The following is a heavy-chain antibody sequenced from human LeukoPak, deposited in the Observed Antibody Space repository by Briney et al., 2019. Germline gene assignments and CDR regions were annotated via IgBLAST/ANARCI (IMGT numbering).Heavy chain of an antibody. J-gene: IGHJ4*02. Sequence: SETLSLTCAVYGGSFSGYYWSWIRQPPGKGLEWIGETNHSGSTNYNPSLKSRVTISVDTSKNQFSLKLSSVTAADTAVYYCARERSDGVSASVDYWGQGTLVNVSS. CDR2: TNHSGST. CDR3: ARERSDGVSASVDY. D-gene: IGHD2-21*01. V-gene: IGHV4-34*01. CDR1: GGSFSGYY.